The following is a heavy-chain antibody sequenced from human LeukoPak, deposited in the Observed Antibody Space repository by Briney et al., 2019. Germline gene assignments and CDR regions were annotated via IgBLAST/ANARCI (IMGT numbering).Heavy chain of an antibody. Sequence: GGSLRLSCAASGFTFSSYAMHWVRQAPGKGLEWVAVISYDGSNKYYADSVKCRFTISRDNAKNSLYLQMNSLRADDTAVYYCARDLYRIVVVPHYFDYWGQGTLVTVSS. CDR2: ISYDGSNK. V-gene: IGHV3-30*04. J-gene: IGHJ4*02. CDR1: GFTFSSYA. D-gene: IGHD3-22*01. CDR3: ARDLYRIVVVPHYFDY.